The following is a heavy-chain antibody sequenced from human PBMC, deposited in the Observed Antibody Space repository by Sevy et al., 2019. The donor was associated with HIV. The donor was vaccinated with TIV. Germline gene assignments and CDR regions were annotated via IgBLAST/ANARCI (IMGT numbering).Heavy chain of an antibody. CDR2: IKSKNDGGTT. J-gene: IGHJ4*02. V-gene: IGHV3-15*01. D-gene: IGHD2-15*01. CDR3: TTHLGYCGGGSCYYFLG. CDR1: GFTFSNAG. Sequence: GGSLRLSCAASGFTFSNAGMSWVRQAPGKGLEWVCRIKSKNDGGTTDYAATVKGRFTNSRYDSNKTLYLKTNSLKTEDPAVYYCTTHLGYCGGGSCYYFLGWGQGTLVTVSS.